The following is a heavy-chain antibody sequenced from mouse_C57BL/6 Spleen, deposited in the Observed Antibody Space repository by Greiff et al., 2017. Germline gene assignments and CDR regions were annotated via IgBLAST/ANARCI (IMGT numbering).Heavy chain of an antibody. CDR1: GYSITSGYY. Sequence: DVQLQESGPGLVKPSQSLSLTCSVTGYSITSGYYWNWIRQFPGNKLEWMGYISYDGSNNYNPSLKNRISITRDTSKNQFFLKLNSVTTEDTATYYCARGAIRDYFDYWGQGTTLTVSS. D-gene: IGHD1-2*01. CDR3: ARGAIRDYFDY. V-gene: IGHV3-6*01. J-gene: IGHJ2*01. CDR2: ISYDGSN.